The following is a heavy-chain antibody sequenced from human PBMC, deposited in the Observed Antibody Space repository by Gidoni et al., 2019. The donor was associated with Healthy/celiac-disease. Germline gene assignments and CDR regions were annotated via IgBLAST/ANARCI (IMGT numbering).Heavy chain of an antibody. V-gene: IGHV1-46*01. D-gene: IGHD3-22*01. J-gene: IGHJ4*02. CDR1: GYTFTSSS. CDR3: ARGVDYYDSSGYYWVLWY. Sequence: QVQLVQSGAEVKKPGASVKVSCKASGYTFTSSSMHWVRQAPGQGLEWMGIINPSGGSTSDAQKFQGRVTMTRDTSTSTVYMELSSLRSEDTAVYYCARGVDYYDSSGYYWVLWYWGQGTLVTVSS. CDR2: INPSGGST.